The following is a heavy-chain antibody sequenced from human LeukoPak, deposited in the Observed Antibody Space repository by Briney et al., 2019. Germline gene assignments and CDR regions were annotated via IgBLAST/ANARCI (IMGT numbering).Heavy chain of an antibody. V-gene: IGHV3-48*01. D-gene: IGHD6-19*01. CDR1: GFSFSSYT. J-gene: IGHJ4*02. CDR3: ARDTTQWLAQTGYFDY. CDR2: ISTGSSTI. Sequence: GGSLRLSCAASGFSFSSYTMNWVRQAPGKGLEWVSYISTGSSTIYYAGSVKGRFTVSRDNAKQSLYLQMNSLRAEDTAVYYCARDTTQWLAQTGYFDYWGQGTLVTVSS.